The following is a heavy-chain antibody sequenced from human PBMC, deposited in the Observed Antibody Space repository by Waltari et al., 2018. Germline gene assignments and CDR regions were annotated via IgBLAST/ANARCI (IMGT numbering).Heavy chain of an antibody. D-gene: IGHD1-26*01. J-gene: IGHJ6*03. CDR2: IIPIFGPA. V-gene: IGHV1-69*12. CDR3: AGGDYSGTYYSYYYYMDV. Sequence: QVQLVQSGAEVKKPGSSVKVSCKASGGTFSSYAISWVRQAPGQRLEWMGGIIPIFGPANYAQKFQGRVTITADESTSTAYMELSSLRSEDTAVYYCAGGDYSGTYYSYYYYMDVWGKGTTVTISS. CDR1: GGTFSSYA.